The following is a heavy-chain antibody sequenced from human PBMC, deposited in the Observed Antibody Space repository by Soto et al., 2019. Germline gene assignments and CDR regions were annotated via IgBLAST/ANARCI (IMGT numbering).Heavy chain of an antibody. CDR1: GGSISSYY. CDR3: ATAQLDYGGSYDY. V-gene: IGHV4-59*01. J-gene: IGHJ4*02. CDR2: IYYSGST. D-gene: IGHD4-17*01. Sequence: PSETLSLTCTVSGGSISSYYWSWIRQPPGKGLEWIGYIYYSGSTNYNPSLKSRVTISVDTSKNQFSLKLSSVTAADTAVYYCATAQLDYGGSYDYWGQGTQVTVSS.